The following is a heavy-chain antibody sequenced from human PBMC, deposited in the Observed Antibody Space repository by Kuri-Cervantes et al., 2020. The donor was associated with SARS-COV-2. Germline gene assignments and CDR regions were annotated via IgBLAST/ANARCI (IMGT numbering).Heavy chain of an antibody. V-gene: IGHV4-4*07. D-gene: IGHD3-22*01. CDR2: IYTSGST. CDR1: GGSISSYY. Sequence: GSLRLSCTVSGGSISSYYWSWIRQPAGKGLEWIGRIYTSGSTNCNPSLKSRVTMSVDTSKNQFSLKLSSVTAADTAVYYCARDADSSGSLDYWGQGTLVTVSS. CDR3: ARDADSSGSLDY. J-gene: IGHJ4*02.